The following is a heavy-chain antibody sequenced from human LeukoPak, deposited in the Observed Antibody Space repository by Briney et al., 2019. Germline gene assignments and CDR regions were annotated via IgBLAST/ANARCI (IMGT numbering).Heavy chain of an antibody. J-gene: IGHJ4*02. CDR1: GDSASSNSAA. CDR3: ARSSGDLDY. D-gene: IGHD1-26*01. V-gene: IGHV6-1*01. Sequence: SQTLSLTCAISGDSASSNSAAWNWIRQSPSRGLEWLGRTYYRSRWYNEYEVSVRSRITISPDTSKNQVYLQLNFVTPEDTAVYYCARSSGDLDYWGQGTLVTVSS. CDR2: TYYRSRWYN.